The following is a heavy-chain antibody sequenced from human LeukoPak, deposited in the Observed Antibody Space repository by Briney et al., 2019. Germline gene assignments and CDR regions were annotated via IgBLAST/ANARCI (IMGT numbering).Heavy chain of an antibody. CDR3: AKGLGQWLVMFDS. J-gene: IGHJ4*02. CDR1: GFTFNNYG. V-gene: IGHV3-30*18. CDR2: ISYDGSNK. D-gene: IGHD6-19*01. Sequence: GRSLRLSCAASGFTFNNYGMHWVRQAPGKGLEWVAVISYDGSNKYYADSVKGRFTISRDNSKNTLYLQMNSLRAEDTAVYSCAKGLGQWLVMFDSWGQGTLVTVSS.